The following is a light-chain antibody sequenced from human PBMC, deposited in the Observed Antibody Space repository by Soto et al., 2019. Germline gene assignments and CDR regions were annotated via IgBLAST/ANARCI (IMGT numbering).Light chain of an antibody. CDR1: QSISNY. V-gene: IGKV3-15*01. J-gene: IGKJ1*01. CDR3: QQYLNWPWT. Sequence: EIVMTQSPPTLSVSPGEGVTLSCKASQSISNYLAWYQHKPGQAPRLLINGASIRATSFPARFSGSGSGEDFPLAISRVQSEAFAVYYCQQYLNWPWTFGQGTKVEIK. CDR2: GAS.